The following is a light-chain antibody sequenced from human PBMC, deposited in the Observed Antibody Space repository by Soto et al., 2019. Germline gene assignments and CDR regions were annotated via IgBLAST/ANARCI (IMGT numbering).Light chain of an antibody. CDR2: GAS. J-gene: IGKJ2*01. Sequence: IGLTQAPGTLSLSPGGKATLSCRASQRVSSSYLAWYQQKPGQAPRPLIYGASSRATGIPDRFSGSGSGTDFTLTISRLEPEDFAVYYCQQYGSSRNTFGQGTKLEIK. CDR3: QQYGSSRNT. V-gene: IGKV3-20*01. CDR1: QRVSSSY.